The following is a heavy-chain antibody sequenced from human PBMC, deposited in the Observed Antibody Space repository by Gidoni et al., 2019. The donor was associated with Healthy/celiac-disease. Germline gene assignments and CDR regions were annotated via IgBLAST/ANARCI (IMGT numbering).Heavy chain of an antibody. Sequence: QLQLQESGPGLVKPSETLSLTCTVSGGSISSSSYYWGWIRQPPGKGLEWIGSIYYSGSTYYNPSLKSRVTISVDTSKNQFSLKLSSVTAADTAVYYCARPGNDDSSVAAWYFDLWGRGTLVTVSS. CDR1: GGSISSSSYY. CDR3: ARPGNDDSSVAAWYFDL. CDR2: IYYSGST. D-gene: IGHD3-22*01. V-gene: IGHV4-39*01. J-gene: IGHJ2*01.